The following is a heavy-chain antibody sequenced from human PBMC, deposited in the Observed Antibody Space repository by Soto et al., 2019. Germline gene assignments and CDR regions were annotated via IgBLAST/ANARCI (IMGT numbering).Heavy chain of an antibody. CDR3: AMGFDY. CDR1: GFTFSSYA. Sequence: GCSLMLSCAPLGFTFSSYALSWVRQGPGKRLEWVAALSGSVGSTYYADSVKGRFTISRDDSKYTLYLQMNSLRAEDTAVYYCAMGFDYWGQGTLVTVSS. J-gene: IGHJ4*02. V-gene: IGHV3-23*01. CDR2: LSGSVGST.